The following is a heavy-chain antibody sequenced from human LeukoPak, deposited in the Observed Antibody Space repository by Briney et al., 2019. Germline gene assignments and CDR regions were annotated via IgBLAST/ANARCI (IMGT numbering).Heavy chain of an antibody. J-gene: IGHJ5*02. D-gene: IGHD6-13*01. V-gene: IGHV4-59*01. CDR3: ARSGYSSSWYVL. CDR1: GGSISSYY. CDR2: IYHSGST. Sequence: SETLSLTCTVSGGSISSYYWSWIRQPPGKGLEWIGYIYHSGSTNYNPSLKSRVTMSVDTSKNQFSLKLSSVTAADTAVYYCARSGYSSSWYVLWGQGTLVTVSS.